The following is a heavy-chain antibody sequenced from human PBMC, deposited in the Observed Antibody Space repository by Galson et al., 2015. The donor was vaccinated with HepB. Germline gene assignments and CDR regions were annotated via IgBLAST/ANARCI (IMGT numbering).Heavy chain of an antibody. Sequence: SLRLSCAASGFTFSSYGMHWVRQAPGKGLEWVAVIWYDGSNKYYADSVKGRFTISRDNSKNTLYLQMNSLRAEDTAVYYCARQSWVAAAGYDYYGMDVWGQGTTVTVSS. CDR1: GFTFSSYG. CDR3: ARQSWVAAAGYDYYGMDV. CDR2: IWYDGSNK. D-gene: IGHD6-13*01. V-gene: IGHV3-33*08. J-gene: IGHJ6*02.